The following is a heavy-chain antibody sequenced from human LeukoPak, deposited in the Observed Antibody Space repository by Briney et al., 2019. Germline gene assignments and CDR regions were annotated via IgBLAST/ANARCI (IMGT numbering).Heavy chain of an antibody. CDR3: ARGRYCSADICSGGDAFDI. J-gene: IGHJ3*02. CDR1: GGSLNNYY. V-gene: IGHV4-4*07. CDR2: IYTRGST. Sequence: PSETLSLTCTVSGGSLNNYYRSWIRQPPGKGLEWIGRIYTRGSTNYNPSLKSRLTMSVDTSKNQFSLKLSSVTAADTAVYYCARGRYCSADICSGGDAFDIWGQGTMVSVSS. D-gene: IGHD2-15*01.